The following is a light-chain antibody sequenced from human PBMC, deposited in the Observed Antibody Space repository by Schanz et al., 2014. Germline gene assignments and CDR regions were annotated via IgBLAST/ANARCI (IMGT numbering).Light chain of an antibody. CDR2: AAS. J-gene: IGKJ3*01. CDR1: QTVSSSY. CDR3: QQYTSSFT. V-gene: IGKV3-20*01. Sequence: EVVLTQSPGTLSLSPGERATLSCRASQTVSSSYLAWYQQRPGQAPRLLIYAASSRATGIPDRFTGSGSGTDFTLTINTLEPEDFAVYYCQQYTSSFTFGPGTKVEIK.